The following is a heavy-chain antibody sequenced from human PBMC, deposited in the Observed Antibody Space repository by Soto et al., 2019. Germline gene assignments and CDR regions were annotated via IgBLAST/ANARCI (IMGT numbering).Heavy chain of an antibody. CDR3: ARGGHVVVVTAALDY. Sequence: QVQLVQSGAEVKKPGASVKVSCKASGDTFTDYYIHWVRQAPGQGLEWMGTVNPSGGHTTYAQHLLGRRPITREPSSXPLYMGLTTLTSEDTAVYYCARGGHVVVVTAALDYWGQGTIVTVSA. V-gene: IGHV1-46*01. CDR1: GDTFTDYY. CDR2: VNPSGGHT. D-gene: IGHD2-21*02. J-gene: IGHJ4*02.